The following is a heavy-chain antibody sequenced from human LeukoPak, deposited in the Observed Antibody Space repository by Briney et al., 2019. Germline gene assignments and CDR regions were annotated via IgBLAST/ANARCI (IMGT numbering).Heavy chain of an antibody. J-gene: IGHJ4*01. D-gene: IGHD6-19*01. CDR2: IDSDGSST. CDR1: GFTFSGYW. V-gene: IGHV3-74*03. Sequence: GGSLRLACAASGFTFSGYWMHWVRQAPGKGLVWVSHIDSDGSSTKYADSVKGRFTISRDDAKNTLYLQMNSLRAEDTAVYYCARALRLAVNLDYWGQGTLVTVSS. CDR3: ARALRLAVNLDY.